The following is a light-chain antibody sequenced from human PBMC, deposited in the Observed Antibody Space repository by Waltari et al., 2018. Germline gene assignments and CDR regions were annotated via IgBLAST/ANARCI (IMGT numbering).Light chain of an antibody. Sequence: IVLKQSPATLSLSPGETATLSCRASQSIRTYLGWYQQKPGQAPRLLLFDASSRATGIPARFRGTGSGTDFTLTVSDLEPEDFGIYYCQQRSIWPYTFGQGTRLEIK. V-gene: IGKV3-11*01. CDR3: QQRSIWPYT. J-gene: IGKJ2*01. CDR1: QSIRTY. CDR2: DAS.